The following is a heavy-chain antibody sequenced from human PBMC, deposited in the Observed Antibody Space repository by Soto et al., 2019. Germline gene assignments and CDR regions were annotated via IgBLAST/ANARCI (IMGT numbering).Heavy chain of an antibody. Sequence: GGSLRLSCAASGFTFSNAWMNWVRQAPGKGLEWVGRIKSKTDGGTTDYAAPVKGRFTISRDDSKNTLYLQMNSLKTEDTAVYYCTPIAVAGYYYFDYWGQGTLVTVSS. D-gene: IGHD6-19*01. V-gene: IGHV3-15*07. CDR2: IKSKTDGGTT. CDR1: GFTFSNAW. J-gene: IGHJ4*02. CDR3: TPIAVAGYYYFDY.